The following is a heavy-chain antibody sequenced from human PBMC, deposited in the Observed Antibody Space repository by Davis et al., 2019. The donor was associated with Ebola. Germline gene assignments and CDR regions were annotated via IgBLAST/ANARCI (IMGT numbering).Heavy chain of an antibody. J-gene: IGHJ6*02. V-gene: IGHV1-2*05. CDR1: GYTFTGYY. Sequence: AASVKVSCKASGYTFTGYYIHWVRQAPGQGLEWMGRISPNSGGTNYAQKFQGRVTMTRDTSISTAYMELSRLRSDDTVVYYCAAGILYEGLDVWGQGTTVTVSS. CDR2: ISPNSGGT. CDR3: AAGILYEGLDV. D-gene: IGHD2-15*01.